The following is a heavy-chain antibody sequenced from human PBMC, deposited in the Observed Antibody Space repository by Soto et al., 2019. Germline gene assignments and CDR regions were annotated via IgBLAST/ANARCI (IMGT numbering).Heavy chain of an antibody. D-gene: IGHD2-15*01. V-gene: IGHV4-30-4*01. CDR2: IYYSGST. Sequence: PSGSLALTCTVSGGSVSSCEYDGSWIRQPPGKGLEWIGYIYYSGSTYYNPSLKSRVTISIDTSKNQFSLNLSSVTAADTAVYYCARALVVVAATTNWFDPWGQGTPVTVSS. CDR3: ARALVVVAATTNWFDP. CDR1: GGSVSSCEYD. J-gene: IGHJ5*02.